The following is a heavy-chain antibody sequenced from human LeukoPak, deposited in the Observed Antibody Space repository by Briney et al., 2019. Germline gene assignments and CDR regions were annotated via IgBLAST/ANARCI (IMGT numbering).Heavy chain of an antibody. Sequence: SETLSLTCAVSGGSFSGYYWSWIRQPPGKGLEWIGFISYSGNTYSTPSLKSRLTISIDTAKNQFSLSLSSVTAADTAVYFCAREIVSSYYYNGMDVWGQGTTVTASS. CDR2: ISYSGNT. CDR3: AREIVSSYYYNGMDV. V-gene: IGHV4-30-4*08. J-gene: IGHJ6*02. D-gene: IGHD5/OR15-5a*01. CDR1: GGSFSGYY.